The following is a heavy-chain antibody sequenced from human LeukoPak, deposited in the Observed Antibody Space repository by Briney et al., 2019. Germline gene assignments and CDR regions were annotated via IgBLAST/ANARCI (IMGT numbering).Heavy chain of an antibody. J-gene: IGHJ4*02. D-gene: IGHD1-26*01. V-gene: IGHV1-2*02. CDR2: INPNSGGT. CDR1: GYTFTGYY. CDR3: ARDLWGSGSYFFDY. Sequence: ASVKVSCKASGYTFTGYYMHWVRQAPGQGLEWMGWINPNSGGTNYAQKFQGRVTMTRDTSISTAYMELSRLRSDDTAVYYCARDLWGSGSYFFDYWGQGTLVTVSS.